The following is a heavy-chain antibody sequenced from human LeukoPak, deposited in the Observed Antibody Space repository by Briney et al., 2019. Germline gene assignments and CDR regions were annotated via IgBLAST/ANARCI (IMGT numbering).Heavy chain of an antibody. Sequence: PGGSLRLSCAASRFTFSNYAMHWVRQAPGKGLEWVAVISYDGSNKYYADSVKGRFIISRGSSKNTLYLQMNSLRGEDTAAYYCAREMATTETFDYWGQGALVAVSS. CDR1: RFTFSNYA. J-gene: IGHJ4*02. CDR2: ISYDGSNK. V-gene: IGHV3-30-3*01. D-gene: IGHD1-1*01. CDR3: AREMATTETFDY.